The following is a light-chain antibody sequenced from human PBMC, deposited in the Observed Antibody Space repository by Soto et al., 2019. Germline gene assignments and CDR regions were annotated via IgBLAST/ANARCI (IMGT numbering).Light chain of an antibody. Sequence: ETVLTQSPGTLSLSPGERATLSCRASQSVGNFLAWYQQKPGQAPRLLIYDATQRATGIPARFSGSGSGTDFTLTISILEPEDFAVYYCHQHSNWPFIFTFGPGTKVDFK. CDR2: DAT. CDR3: HQHSNWPFIFT. V-gene: IGKV3-11*01. CDR1: QSVGNF. J-gene: IGKJ3*01.